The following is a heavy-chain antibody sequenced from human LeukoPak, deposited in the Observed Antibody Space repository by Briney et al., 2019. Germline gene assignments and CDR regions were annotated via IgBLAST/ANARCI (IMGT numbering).Heavy chain of an antibody. V-gene: IGHV4-39*07. D-gene: IGHD7-27*01. CDR1: GGSISSSSYY. CDR2: IYYSGST. Sequence: SETLSLTCTVSGGSISSSSYYWGGIRQPPGKGLEWIGSIYYSGSTYYYPSLKSRVTISVDTSKNQFSLKLSSVTAADTAVYYCARDLAQGWGTEEDWFDPWGQGTLVTVSS. CDR3: ARDLAQGWGTEEDWFDP. J-gene: IGHJ5*02.